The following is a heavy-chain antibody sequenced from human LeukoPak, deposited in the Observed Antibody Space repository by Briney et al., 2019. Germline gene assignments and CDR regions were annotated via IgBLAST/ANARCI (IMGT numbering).Heavy chain of an antibody. CDR2: IDIYATKT. Sequence: GGSLRLSCATSGFTFSTYAMTWVRQAPGKGLEWVSAIDIYATKTNYADSVKGRFTISRDNSKNTLYLQMNSLRGEDTATYYCARDYKADFWGQGTLVTVSS. V-gene: IGHV3-23*05. CDR1: GFTFSTYA. D-gene: IGHD3-10*01. J-gene: IGHJ4*02. CDR3: ARDYKADF.